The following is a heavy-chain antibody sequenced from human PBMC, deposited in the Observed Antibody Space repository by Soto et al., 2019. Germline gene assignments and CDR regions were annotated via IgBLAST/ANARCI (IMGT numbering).Heavy chain of an antibody. CDR2: INHSGST. V-gene: IGHV4-34*01. CDR3: ARHAVAAGAFDI. J-gene: IGHJ3*02. Sequence: TSETLSLTCAVYGGSFSGYYWSWIRQPPGKGLEWIGEINHSGSTNYNPSLKSRVTISVDTSKNQFSLKLSSVTAADTAVYYCARHAVAAGAFDIWGQGTMVTVSS. D-gene: IGHD2-15*01. CDR1: GGSFSGYY.